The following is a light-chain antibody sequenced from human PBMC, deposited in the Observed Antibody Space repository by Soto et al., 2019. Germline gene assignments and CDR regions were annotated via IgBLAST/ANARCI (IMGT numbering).Light chain of an antibody. CDR2: GAV. CDR3: QQYGGSPRT. Sequence: EIVLTQSPGTLSLSPGERATLSCRASESISSNYLAWYQQKPGQAPRLLIYGAVSRATGIPDRFSGTRSGTDFTLSISRLEPEDVAVYYCQQYGGSPRTFGQGTKVEIK. CDR1: ESISSNY. J-gene: IGKJ1*01. V-gene: IGKV3-20*01.